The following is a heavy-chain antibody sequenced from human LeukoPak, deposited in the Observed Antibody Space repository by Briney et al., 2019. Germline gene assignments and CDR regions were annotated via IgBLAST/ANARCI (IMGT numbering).Heavy chain of an antibody. CDR3: ARVSGTEFDY. J-gene: IGHJ4*02. CDR1: RFTFSSYS. V-gene: IGHV3-48*01. Sequence: GGSLRLSCAASRFTFSSYSMNWVRQAPGKGLEWVSYISSSSTIYYADSVKGRFTISRDNAKNSLYLQMNSLRAEDTAVYYCARVSGTEFDYWGQGTLVTVSS. D-gene: IGHD6-25*01. CDR2: ISSSSTI.